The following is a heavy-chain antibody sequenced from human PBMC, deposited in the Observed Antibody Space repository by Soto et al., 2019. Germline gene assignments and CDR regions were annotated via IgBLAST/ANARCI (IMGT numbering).Heavy chain of an antibody. V-gene: IGHV4-31*03. CDR3: ARSVDP. J-gene: IGHJ5*02. CDR2: IFYSGTT. CDR1: GGSISRGGYY. Sequence: ASETLSLTCTVSGGSISRGGYYWSWIRQHPGKGLEWIGYIFYSGTTYYNPSLKSRVTISVDTSKNQFSLKLSSVTAADTAVYYCARSVDPWGQGTLVTVSS.